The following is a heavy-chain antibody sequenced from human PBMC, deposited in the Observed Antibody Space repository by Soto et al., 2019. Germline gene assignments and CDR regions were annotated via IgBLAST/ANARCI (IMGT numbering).Heavy chain of an antibody. CDR2: IIPIFGTA. V-gene: IGHV1-69*06. J-gene: IGHJ6*02. CDR3: ARVQITMVRGVMDYYYGMDV. CDR1: GGTFSSYA. D-gene: IGHD3-10*01. Sequence: WASVKVSCKASGGTFSSYAISWVRQAPGQGLEWMGGIIPIFGTANYAQKFQGRVTITADKSTSTAYMELSSLRSEDTAVYYCARVQITMVRGVMDYYYGMDVWGQGTTVTVSS.